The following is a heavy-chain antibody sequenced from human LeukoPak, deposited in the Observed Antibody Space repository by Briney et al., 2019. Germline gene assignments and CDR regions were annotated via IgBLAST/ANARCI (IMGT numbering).Heavy chain of an antibody. CDR1: GGSIRSYY. Sequence: SGTLSLTCTVSGGSIRSYYWSWIRQPPGKGLEWIGYMYYSGSTCYNPSLKRRVTITVDTSKNQFSLRLSSVTAAAAAVYYCASGAYSLYYMDVWGKGTTVTISS. V-gene: IGHV4-59*01. D-gene: IGHD5-18*01. CDR3: ASGAYSLYYMDV. J-gene: IGHJ6*03. CDR2: MYYSGST.